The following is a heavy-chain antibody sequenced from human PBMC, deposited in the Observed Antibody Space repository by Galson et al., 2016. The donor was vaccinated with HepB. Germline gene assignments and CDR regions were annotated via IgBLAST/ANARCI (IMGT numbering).Heavy chain of an antibody. CDR1: GYTFTSYG. V-gene: IGHV1-18*01. CDR2: ISGYNGDT. Sequence: SVKVSCKASGYTFTSYGIAWVRQAPGQGLEWMGWISGYNGDTRYAQKFRGGVTVTTDTSTDTAYMELRSLRYDDTGVYFGARTRPTYFYDKWPDFWGQGTLVTVSS. D-gene: IGHD3-22*01. CDR3: ARTRPTYFYDKWPDF. J-gene: IGHJ4*02.